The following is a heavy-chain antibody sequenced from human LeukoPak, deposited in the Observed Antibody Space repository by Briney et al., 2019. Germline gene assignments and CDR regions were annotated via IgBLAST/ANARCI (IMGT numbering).Heavy chain of an antibody. Sequence: GGSLRLSCAASGFTFSSYWMTWVRQAPGKELEWVASVRQDGNQKYYVDSVKGRFTISRDNAKNSLYLQMNSLRAEDTALYYCAREPGNYYGSGSYYPYWGQGTLVTVSS. V-gene: IGHV3-7*03. D-gene: IGHD3-10*01. CDR1: GFTFSSYW. CDR2: VRQDGNQK. CDR3: AREPGNYYGSGSYYPY. J-gene: IGHJ4*02.